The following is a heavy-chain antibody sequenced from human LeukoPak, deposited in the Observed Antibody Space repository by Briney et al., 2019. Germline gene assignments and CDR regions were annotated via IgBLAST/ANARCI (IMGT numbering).Heavy chain of an antibody. D-gene: IGHD6-6*01. CDR3: ARELPQYSSSSPPGY. CDR2: ISSSSSYI. J-gene: IGHJ4*01. V-gene: IGHV3-21*01. CDR1: GFTFSSYS. Sequence: GGSLRLSCAASGFTFSSYSMNWVRQAPGKGLEWVSSISSSSSYIYYADSVKGRFTISRDNAKNSLYLQMNSLRAEDTAVYYCARELPQYSSSSPPGYWGQEPWSPSPQ.